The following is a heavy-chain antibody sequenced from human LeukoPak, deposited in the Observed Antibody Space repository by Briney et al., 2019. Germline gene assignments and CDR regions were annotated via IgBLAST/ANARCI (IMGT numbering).Heavy chain of an antibody. V-gene: IGHV3-33*08. CDR3: ARPRSGWAFDI. CDR1: GFSFSNSG. CDR2: IWFGEGSQ. J-gene: IGHJ3*02. Sequence: GGSLRLSCAASGFSFSNSGMHWVRQAPGKGLEWVAGIWFGEGSQYYADSVKGRFIISRDNSKNTLYLQMNSLRAEDTAVYYCARPRSGWAFDIWGQGTMVTVSS.